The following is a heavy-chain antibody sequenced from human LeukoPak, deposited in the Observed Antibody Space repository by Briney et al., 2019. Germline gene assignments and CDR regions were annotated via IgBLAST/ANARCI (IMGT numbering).Heavy chain of an antibody. CDR3: ARDILTGSQSRFQH. CDR2: ITGTSGAT. V-gene: IGHV3-21*01. CDR1: GFTFSSYA. J-gene: IGHJ1*01. D-gene: IGHD3-9*01. Sequence: GGSLRLSCVASGFTFSSYAMSWVRQAPGKGLEWVSAITGTSGATYHADSVKGRFTIARDNAKNSLYLQMNSLRAEDTAVYYCARDILTGSQSRFQHWGQGTLVTVSS.